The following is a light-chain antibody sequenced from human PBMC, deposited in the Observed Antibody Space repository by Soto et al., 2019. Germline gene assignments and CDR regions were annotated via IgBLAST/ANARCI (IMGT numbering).Light chain of an antibody. CDR3: KSYAGGNTYV. J-gene: IGLJ1*01. CDR2: EVV. Sequence: QSALTQPPSASGSPGQSVTISCTGTKNDIGVYDFVSWYQHHPGKAPRLIIYEVVQRPSGVPDRFSGSKPGNTASLTVSGLQAADEADYFCKSYAGGNTYVFGSGTKVTVL. CDR1: KNDIGVYDF. V-gene: IGLV2-8*01.